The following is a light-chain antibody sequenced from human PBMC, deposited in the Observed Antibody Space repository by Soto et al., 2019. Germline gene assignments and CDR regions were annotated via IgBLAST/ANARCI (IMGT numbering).Light chain of an antibody. V-gene: IGLV2-23*02. CDR2: EVN. Sequence: QSVLTQPASVSGSPGQSITISCTGTSSDVGNYNLVSWYQQHPGKAPKLMIYEVNKRPSGVSNRFSGSKSGNTASLTISGLQAEDEADYFCCSYTGXSTYVFGTGTKVTDL. J-gene: IGLJ1*01. CDR3: CSYTGXSTYV. CDR1: SSDVGNYNL.